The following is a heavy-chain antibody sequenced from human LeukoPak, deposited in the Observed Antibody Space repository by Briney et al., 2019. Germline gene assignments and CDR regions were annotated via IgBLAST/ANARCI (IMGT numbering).Heavy chain of an antibody. CDR3: ARVCSNTSCWGAFDI. V-gene: IGHV3-11*04. D-gene: IGHD2-2*01. CDR1: GFTFSDYY. Sequence: GGSLRLSCAASGFTFSDYYMNWIRQAPGKGLEWVSYISSSGSSIYCADSVKGRFTSSRDNAKNSLYLQMNSLRAEDTAVYYCARVCSNTSCWGAFDIWGQGTMVTVSS. J-gene: IGHJ3*02. CDR2: ISSSGSSI.